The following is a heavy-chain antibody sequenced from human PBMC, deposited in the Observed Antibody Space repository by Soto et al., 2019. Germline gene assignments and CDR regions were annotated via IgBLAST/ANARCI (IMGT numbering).Heavy chain of an antibody. CDR1: GFTFSSYA. J-gene: IGHJ4*02. D-gene: IGHD1-26*01. CDR3: ATHTGSVPYYFDY. Sequence: PGGSLRLSCAASGFTFSSYAMTWVRQAPGKGLEWVSAISGGGGSTYYADSVKGRFTISRDNSKNTLYLQMDSLRVEDTAVYYCATHTGSVPYYFDYWGQGSLVTVSS. V-gene: IGHV3-23*01. CDR2: ISGGGGST.